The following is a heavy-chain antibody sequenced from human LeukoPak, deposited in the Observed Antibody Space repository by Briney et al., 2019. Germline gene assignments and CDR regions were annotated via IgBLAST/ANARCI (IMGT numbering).Heavy chain of an antibody. CDR1: GFTFSSYA. CDR3: AKMRGQYYHSYYMDA. J-gene: IGHJ6*03. CDR2: ISGSGGST. V-gene: IGHV3-23*01. Sequence: GGSLRLSCAASGFTFSSYAMSWVRQAPGKGLEWVSAISGSGGSTYYADSVKGRFTVSRDNYKSTLYLQMNSLTAEHTAVYYCAKMRGQYYHSYYMDAWGKGTTVNVS.